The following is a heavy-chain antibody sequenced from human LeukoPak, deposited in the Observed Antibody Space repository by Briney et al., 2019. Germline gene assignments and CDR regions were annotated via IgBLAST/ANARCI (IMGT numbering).Heavy chain of an antibody. Sequence: SETLSLTYTVSGGSISSYYWSWIRQPPGKGLEWIGEINHSGSTNYNPSLKSRVTISVDTSKNQFSLKLSSVTAADTAVYYCARASDFWSGYFDYWGQGTLVTVSS. CDR3: ARASDFWSGYFDY. CDR2: INHSGST. J-gene: IGHJ4*02. CDR1: GGSISSYY. V-gene: IGHV4-34*01. D-gene: IGHD3-3*01.